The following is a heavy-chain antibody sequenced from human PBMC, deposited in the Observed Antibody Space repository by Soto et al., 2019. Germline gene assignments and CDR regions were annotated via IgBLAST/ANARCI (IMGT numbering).Heavy chain of an antibody. CDR3: ASGGSSLNFDS. D-gene: IGHD6-6*01. V-gene: IGHV3-74*01. CDR1: GFTFISYW. J-gene: IGHJ4*02. Sequence: EVQLVESGGGLVQPGGPLRLSGAASGFTFISYWLQWVRQAPGKGLVWFSWINSDGSSTSYADSLKGRFTISRDNAKNTLYLQMNSLRAEDTAVYYCASGGSSLNFDSWGQGTLVTVSS. CDR2: INSDGSST.